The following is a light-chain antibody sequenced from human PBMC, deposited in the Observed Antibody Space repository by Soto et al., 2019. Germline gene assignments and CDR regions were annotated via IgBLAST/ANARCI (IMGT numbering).Light chain of an antibody. J-gene: IGLJ3*02. CDR1: SSNIEKND. CDR2: ENN. CDR3: GTWDNSLSGVL. V-gene: IGLV1-51*01. Sequence: QSVMTQPPSVSAAPGQKVTISCSGSSSNIEKNDVSWYQQLPGTGPKPLIYENNKRASGIPDRFSASKSGASATLDITGLQTGDEGNYYCGTWDNSLSGVLFGGGTQLTVL.